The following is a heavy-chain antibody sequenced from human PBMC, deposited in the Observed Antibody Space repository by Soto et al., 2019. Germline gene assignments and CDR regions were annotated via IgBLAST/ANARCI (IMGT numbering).Heavy chain of an antibody. V-gene: IGHV3-30-3*01. J-gene: IGHJ6*02. CDR3: ARGTTTSAFSAMDV. Sequence: QVQLVESGGGVVQPGRSLRLSCAASGFTFSNNAMDWVRQAPGKGLEWVAVISYDGSNKYIAESVKGRFTISRDNSKNTLFLQMNSLRAEDTAVYYGARGTTTSAFSAMDVWGQGTTVTVSS. CDR1: GFTFSNNA. D-gene: IGHD1-1*01. CDR2: ISYDGSNK.